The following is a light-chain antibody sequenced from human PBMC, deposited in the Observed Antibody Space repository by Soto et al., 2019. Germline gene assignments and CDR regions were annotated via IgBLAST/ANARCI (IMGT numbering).Light chain of an antibody. J-gene: IGKJ5*01. CDR1: ENIYTN. V-gene: IGKV3-15*01. CDR2: GAS. CDR3: QQYNTWPPIT. Sequence: EIVMTQSPATLSVSPGERATLSCRASENIYTNLAWYQQKPGQAPRLLIYGASTRATGLPARFSGSGSGTDFTLTISSLQSEDFAVYYCQQYNTWPPITFGQGTRLEIK.